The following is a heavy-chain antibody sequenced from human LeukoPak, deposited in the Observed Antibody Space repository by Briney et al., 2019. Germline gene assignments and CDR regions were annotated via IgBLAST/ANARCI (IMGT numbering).Heavy chain of an antibody. V-gene: IGHV3-9*01. Sequence: GGSLRLSCAASGFTFDNYAMHWVRQAPGKGLEWGSGISWNSGTIGYADSVKGRFTISSDNAKNSLYLQMNSLRAEDTALYYCAKDRPGGFDYWGQGTLVTVSS. CDR2: ISWNSGTI. CDR1: GFTFDNYA. J-gene: IGHJ4*02. CDR3: AKDRPGGFDY. D-gene: IGHD3-10*01.